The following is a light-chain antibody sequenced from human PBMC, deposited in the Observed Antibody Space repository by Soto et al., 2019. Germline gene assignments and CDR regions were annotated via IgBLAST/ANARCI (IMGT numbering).Light chain of an antibody. CDR3: QQSYGTPLT. V-gene: IGKV1-39*01. CDR2: AAS. CDR1: QSISNY. J-gene: IGKJ4*01. Sequence: DMEMTQSPSSLSASVGDRVTITCRASQSISNYLNWYQHEPGKVPKLLIYAASSLQSGVPTRCSASGSATHFTLTINSLQPEYFATYYCQQSYGTPLTFGGGTKIEIK.